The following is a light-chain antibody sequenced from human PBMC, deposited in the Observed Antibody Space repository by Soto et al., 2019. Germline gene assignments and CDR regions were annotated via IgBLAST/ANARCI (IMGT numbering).Light chain of an antibody. J-gene: IGKJ1*01. Sequence: DTRMSQSPSTLSACDGDRVTITCRASQFISSWLAWYQQKPGKAPNFLIYKASSLESGVPSRFSGTGFGTEFTLTISSLQPEDFATYYCQQYSSFPWTFGQGTKV. CDR2: KAS. V-gene: IGKV1-5*03. CDR1: QFISSW. CDR3: QQYSSFPWT.